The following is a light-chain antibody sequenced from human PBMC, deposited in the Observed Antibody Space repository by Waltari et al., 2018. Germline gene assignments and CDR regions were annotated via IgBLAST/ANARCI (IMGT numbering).Light chain of an antibody. J-gene: IGKJ4*01. CDR1: QSVGSY. Sequence: EVVMTQSTATLSVSPAESAPLSCGASQSVGSYLVRSQQPPGLAPRLLIYGASSRATGLPARFSGSGSGTEFTLTISSLQSEDFAVYYCQQYNSWPLTFGGGTKVEIK. V-gene: IGKV3-15*01. CDR2: GAS. CDR3: QQYNSWPLT.